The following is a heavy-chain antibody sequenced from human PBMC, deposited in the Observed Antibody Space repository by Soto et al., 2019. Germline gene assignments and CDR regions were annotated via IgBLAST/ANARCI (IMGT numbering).Heavy chain of an antibody. CDR2: IYSGGST. D-gene: IGHD6-19*01. CDR1: GFTVSSNY. Sequence: EVQLVDSGGGLVQPGGSLRLSCAASGFTVSSNYMFWVRQAPGKGLEWVSVIYSGGSTYYADSVKGRFTISRDNSKNTLYLQMNRLRADDTAVDYCATFIAVAGADYWGQGTLVTVSS. CDR3: ATFIAVAGADY. V-gene: IGHV3-66*01. J-gene: IGHJ4*02.